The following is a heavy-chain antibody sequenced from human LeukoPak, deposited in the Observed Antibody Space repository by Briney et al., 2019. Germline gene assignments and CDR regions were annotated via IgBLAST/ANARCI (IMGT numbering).Heavy chain of an antibody. CDR1: GHTFTSYD. CDR3: ASLSSGWYAGNDAFDI. V-gene: IGHV1-8*03. Sequence: ASVKVSCKASGHTFTSYDINWVRQVTGQGLEWMGWMNPNSGNTGYAQKFQGRVTITRNTSISTAYMELSSLRSEDTAVYYCASLSSGWYAGNDAFDIWGQGTMVTVSS. D-gene: IGHD6-19*01. J-gene: IGHJ3*02. CDR2: MNPNSGNT.